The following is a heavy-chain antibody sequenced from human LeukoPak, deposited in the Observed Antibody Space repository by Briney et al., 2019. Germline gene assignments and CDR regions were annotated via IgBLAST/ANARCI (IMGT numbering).Heavy chain of an antibody. V-gene: IGHV3-49*03. J-gene: IGHJ6*02. CDR3: AKFPRHSSGFYYYYYYGMDV. Sequence: GGSLRLSCTVSGFTFGDSAISWFRQAPGKGLEWVGFIRSRAKDDTPQYAASVRGRFTISRDDSKNIAYLQMNSLRTDDTAVYYCAKFPRHSSGFYYYYYYGMDVWGQGTTVTVSS. CDR1: GFTFGDSA. CDR2: IRSRAKDDTP. D-gene: IGHD3-22*01.